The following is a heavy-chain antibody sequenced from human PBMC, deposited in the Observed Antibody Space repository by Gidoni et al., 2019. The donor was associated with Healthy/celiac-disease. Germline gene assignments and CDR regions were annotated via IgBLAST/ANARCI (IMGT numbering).Heavy chain of an antibody. CDR1: GFTFSSYA. CDR3: AKRCSSTSCYKP. Sequence: EVQLLESGGGLVQPGGSLRLSCAASGFTFSSYAISWVRQAPGKGLEWVSAISGSGGSTYYADSVKGRFTISRDNSKNTLYLQMNSLRAEDTAVYYCAKRCSSTSCYKPWGQGTLVTVSS. V-gene: IGHV3-23*01. D-gene: IGHD2-2*02. CDR2: ISGSGGST. J-gene: IGHJ5*02.